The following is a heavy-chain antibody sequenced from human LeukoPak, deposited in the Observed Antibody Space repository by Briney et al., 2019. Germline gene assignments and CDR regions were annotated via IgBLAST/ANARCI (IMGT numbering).Heavy chain of an antibody. Sequence: GGSLRLSCAASGFTFSSYGMHWVRQAPGMGLEWVAVISYDGSNKNYADSVKGRFTISRDNSKNTLYLQMNSLKPDDTAMYYCAKSIPAIAVAVSTRQWGQGTLVTVSS. CDR3: AKSIPAIAVAVSTRQ. V-gene: IGHV3-30*18. J-gene: IGHJ4*02. CDR2: ISYDGSNK. CDR1: GFTFSSYG. D-gene: IGHD6-19*01.